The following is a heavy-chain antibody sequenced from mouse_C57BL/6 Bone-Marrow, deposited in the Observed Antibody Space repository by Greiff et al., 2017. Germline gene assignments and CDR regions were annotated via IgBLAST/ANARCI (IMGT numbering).Heavy chain of an antibody. V-gene: IGHV1-26*01. D-gene: IGHD2-1*01. Sequence: EVQLQQSGPELVKPGASVKISCKASGYTFTDYYMNWVKQSHGKSLEWIGDINPNNGGTSYNQKFKGKATLTVDKSSSTAYMELRSLTSEDSAVYYCARRDLYLLWYFYAMDYWGQGTSVTVSS. J-gene: IGHJ4*01. CDR1: GYTFTDYY. CDR3: ARRDLYLLWYFYAMDY. CDR2: INPNNGGT.